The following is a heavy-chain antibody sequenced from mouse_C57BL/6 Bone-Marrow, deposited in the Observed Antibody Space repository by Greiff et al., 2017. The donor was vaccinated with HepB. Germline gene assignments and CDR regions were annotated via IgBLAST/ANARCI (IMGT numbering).Heavy chain of an antibody. Sequence: EVKLVESGGGLVQPGGSMKLSCVASGFTFSNYWMNWVRQSPEKGLEWVAQIRLKSDNYATHYAESVKGRFTISRDDSKSSVYLQMNNLRAEDTGIYYCTITTVVAYYFDYWGQGTTLTVSS. V-gene: IGHV6-3*01. CDR2: IRLKSDNYAT. CDR3: TITTVVAYYFDY. D-gene: IGHD1-1*01. J-gene: IGHJ2*01. CDR1: GFTFSNYW.